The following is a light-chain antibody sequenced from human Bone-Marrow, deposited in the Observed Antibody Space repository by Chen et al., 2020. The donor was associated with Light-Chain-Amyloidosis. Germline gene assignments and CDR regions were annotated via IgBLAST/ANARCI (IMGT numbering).Light chain of an antibody. Sequence: DIQMTQSPPSLSASVGDRVSITCRASQSISGYLNWYPQKPGKAPELLIYAASILQSGVPSRFSGRRSGTYFTRAISSLPPEDFATYYCQQTYSTPLTFGPGTKVDMK. CDR3: QQTYSTPLT. CDR2: AAS. V-gene: IGKV1-39*01. J-gene: IGKJ3*01. CDR1: QSISGY.